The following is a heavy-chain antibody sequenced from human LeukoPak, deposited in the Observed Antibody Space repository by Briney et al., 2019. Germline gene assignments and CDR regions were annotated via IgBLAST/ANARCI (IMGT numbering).Heavy chain of an antibody. V-gene: IGHV1-2*02. Sequence: ASVKVSCKASGYTFTGYYMHWVRQAPGQGLEWMGWINPNSGGTNYAQKFQGRVTMTRDTSISTAYMELSRLRSDDTAVYYCARDRGEWELLLDYWGQGTLVTVSS. CDR3: ARDRGEWELLLDY. D-gene: IGHD1-26*01. CDR1: GYTFTGYY. CDR2: INPNSGGT. J-gene: IGHJ4*02.